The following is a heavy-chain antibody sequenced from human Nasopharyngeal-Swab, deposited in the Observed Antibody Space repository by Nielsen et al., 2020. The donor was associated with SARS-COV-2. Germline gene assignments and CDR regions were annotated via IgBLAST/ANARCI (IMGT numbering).Heavy chain of an antibody. Sequence: VRQMPGKGLEWMGRIDPSDSYTNYSPSFQGHVTISADESISTAYLQWSSLKASDTAMYYCARSKTYSSSWDDYWGQGTLVTVSS. V-gene: IGHV5-10-1*01. CDR3: ARSKTYSSSWDDY. CDR2: IDPSDSYT. J-gene: IGHJ4*02. D-gene: IGHD6-6*01.